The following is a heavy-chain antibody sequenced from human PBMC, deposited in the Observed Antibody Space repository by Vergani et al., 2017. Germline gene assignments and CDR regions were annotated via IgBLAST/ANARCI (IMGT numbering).Heavy chain of an antibody. CDR3: ARSNWNYWGNWFDP. V-gene: IGHV3-30*03. D-gene: IGHD1-7*01. J-gene: IGHJ5*02. Sequence: QVQLVESGGGVVQPGRSLRLSCAASGFTLSSYGMHWVRQAPGKGLEWVAVISYDGSNKYYADSVKGRFTISRDNSKNTLYLQMNSLRAEDTAVYYCARSNWNYWGNWFDPWGQGTLVTVSS. CDR2: ISYDGSNK. CDR1: GFTLSSYG.